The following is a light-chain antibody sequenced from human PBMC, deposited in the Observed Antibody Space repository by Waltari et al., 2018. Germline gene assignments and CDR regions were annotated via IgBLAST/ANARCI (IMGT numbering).Light chain of an antibody. J-gene: IGKJ4*01. CDR2: AVS. V-gene: IGKV2D-29*01. CDR1: QSLLHSAGKPY. CDR3: MQSIELPLT. Sequence: DVVMTQTPLSLSVTPGQPASISCKSSQSLLHSAGKPYLCWYLQKPGQPPQLLIYAVSNRCVGVPDRFSGSGSGTEFTLKISRVEAEDVGVYFCMQSIELPLTFGGGTTVEIK.